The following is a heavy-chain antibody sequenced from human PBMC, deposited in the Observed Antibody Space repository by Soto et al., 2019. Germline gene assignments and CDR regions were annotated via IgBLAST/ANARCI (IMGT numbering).Heavy chain of an antibody. CDR2: VYPADSET. J-gene: IGHJ4*02. V-gene: IGHV5-51*01. CDR3: ARCLPYESPHGYSLDY. CDR1: GYAFPNYW. Sequence: PGESLKISCKGSGYAFPNYWIGWLRQMPGKGLEWMGMVYPADSETRYSPSFEGQVTFSADRSTNTAYVQWSRLKASDTAMFFCARCLPYESPHGYSLDYWGQGTLVTVSS. D-gene: IGHD5-18*01.